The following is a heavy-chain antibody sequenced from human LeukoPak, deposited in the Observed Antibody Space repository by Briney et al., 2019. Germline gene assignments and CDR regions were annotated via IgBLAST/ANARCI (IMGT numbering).Heavy chain of an antibody. CDR2: ISGSGGST. V-gene: IGHV3-23*01. CDR1: GFTFSSYA. J-gene: IGHJ6*02. D-gene: IGHD4-17*01. CDR3: AEDNGKMTTVYISAYYYYYGMDV. Sequence: GGSLRLSCAASGFTFSSYAMSWVRQAPGKGLEWVSAISGSGGSTYYADSVKGRFTISRDNSKNTLYLQMNSLRAEDTAVYYCAEDNGKMTTVYISAYYYYYGMDVWGQGTTVTVSS.